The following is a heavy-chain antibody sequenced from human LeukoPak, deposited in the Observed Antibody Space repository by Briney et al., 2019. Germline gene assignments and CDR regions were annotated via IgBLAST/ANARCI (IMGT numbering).Heavy chain of an antibody. CDR3: ARDRGVVVPAAMGDY. CDR2: ISAYNGNT. CDR1: GYTFTSYG. Sequence: GASVKVSCKASGYTFTSYGISWVRQTPGQGLEWMGWISAYNGNTNYAQKLQGRVTMTTDTSTSTAYMELKSVRSDDTAAYYCARDRGVVVPAAMGDYWGQGTLVTVSS. D-gene: IGHD2-2*01. V-gene: IGHV1-18*01. J-gene: IGHJ4*02.